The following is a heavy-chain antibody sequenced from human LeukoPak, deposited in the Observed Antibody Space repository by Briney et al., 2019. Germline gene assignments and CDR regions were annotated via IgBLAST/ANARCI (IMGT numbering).Heavy chain of an antibody. CDR1: GFTFSSYS. V-gene: IGHV3-48*01. CDR2: ISSLSGTI. CDR3: ASAAMVRGVSVVGDRFDY. J-gene: IGHJ4*02. Sequence: PGGSLRLSCAASGFTFSSYSMNWVRQAPGEGLEWVSYISSLSGTIYYADSVKGRFTISRDNAKNSLYLQMDSLRAEDTAVYYCASAAMVRGVSVVGDRFDYWGQGTLVTVSS. D-gene: IGHD3-10*01.